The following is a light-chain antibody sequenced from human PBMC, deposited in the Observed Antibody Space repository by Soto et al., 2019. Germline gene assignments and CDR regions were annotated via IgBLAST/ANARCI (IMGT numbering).Light chain of an antibody. CDR2: DAS. J-gene: IGKJ1*01. CDR1: QSVTNNY. Sequence: EIVLTQSPGTLSLSLGERATLSCRASQSVTNNYLAWYQQKPGQAPRLLIDDASHRATGIPDRFSGSGSGTDFTLTITTLEPEDFAVYYCQQCATAPLTFGQGTRVE. CDR3: QQCATAPLT. V-gene: IGKV3-20*01.